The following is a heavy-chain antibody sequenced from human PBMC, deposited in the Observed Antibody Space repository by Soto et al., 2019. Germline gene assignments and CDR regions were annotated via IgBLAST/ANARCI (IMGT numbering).Heavy chain of an antibody. CDR2: INSDGSGA. CDR1: GFTFSSYW. J-gene: IGHJ3*02. CDR3: ARPSMVRVSAFDI. V-gene: IGHV3-74*01. D-gene: IGHD3-10*01. Sequence: GGSLRLSCAASGFTFSSYWMHWVRQAPGKGLVWVSRINSDGSGASYADSVKGRFTISRDNAKNTLYLQMNSLRAEDTAVYYCARPSMVRVSAFDIWGQGTMVTVSS.